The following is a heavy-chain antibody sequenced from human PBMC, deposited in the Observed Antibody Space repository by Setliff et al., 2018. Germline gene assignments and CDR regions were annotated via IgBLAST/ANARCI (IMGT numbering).Heavy chain of an antibody. Sequence: GESLKISCKGSGYSFTSYWIGWVRQMPGRGLEWMGIIYPGDSDTRYSPSFQGQVTISADKSISTAYLQWSSLKASDTAMYYCARVGQQLVYYYYGMDVWGQGTTVTVSS. CDR1: GYSFTSYW. CDR2: IYPGDSDT. J-gene: IGHJ6*02. V-gene: IGHV5-51*01. CDR3: ARVGQQLVYYYYGMDV. D-gene: IGHD6-13*01.